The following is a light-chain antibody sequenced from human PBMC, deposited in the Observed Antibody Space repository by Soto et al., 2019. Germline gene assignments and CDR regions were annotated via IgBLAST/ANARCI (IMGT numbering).Light chain of an antibody. CDR3: QQSYSTLSIT. CDR1: ESISRH. Sequence: DIQMTQFPSSLSASVGDRVTITCRASESISRHLNWYQQKPGKAPELLIYAASSLRNGVPSRFSGAGSGTDFTITISNLQHEDFATYDCQQSYSTLSITFGQGTRLGIK. J-gene: IGKJ5*01. V-gene: IGKV1-39*01. CDR2: AAS.